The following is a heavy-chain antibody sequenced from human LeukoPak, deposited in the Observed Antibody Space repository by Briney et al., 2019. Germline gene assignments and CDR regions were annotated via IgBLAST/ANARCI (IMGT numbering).Heavy chain of an antibody. CDR2: INHSGST. CDR3: ARGAELYYYYYYMDV. V-gene: IGHV4-34*01. J-gene: IGHJ6*03. CDR1: GGSFSGYY. D-gene: IGHD1-7*01. Sequence: SETLSLTCAVYGGSFSGYYWSWIRQPPGKGLEWIGEINHSGSTNYNPSLKSRVTISVDTSKNQFSLKLSSVTAADTAVYYCARGAELYYYYYYMDVWGKGTTVTVSS.